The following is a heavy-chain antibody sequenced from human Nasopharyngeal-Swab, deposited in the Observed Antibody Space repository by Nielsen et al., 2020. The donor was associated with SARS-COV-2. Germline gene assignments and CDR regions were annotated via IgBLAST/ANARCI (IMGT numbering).Heavy chain of an antibody. D-gene: IGHD3-10*01. J-gene: IGHJ6*02. V-gene: IGHV3-48*02. CDR2: ISLNTRTV. CDR3: ARDGGRGDDMDV. Sequence: WIRQPPGKGLEWVSYISLNTRTVYYADSVKGRSTIARDNAKNSLYLQMNSLRDEDTAVYYCARDGGRGDDMDVWGQGTTVTV.